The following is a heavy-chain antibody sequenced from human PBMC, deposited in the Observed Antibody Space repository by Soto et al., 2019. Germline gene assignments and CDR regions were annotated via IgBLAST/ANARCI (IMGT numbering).Heavy chain of an antibody. CDR2: ISASNGNT. CDR1: GYTFTSYG. V-gene: IGHV1-18*01. CDR3: ARGPITGTNWFDP. Sequence: GASVKVSCRASGYTFTSYGGSWVRHAPGRGLEWMGWISASNGNTNYAQKLQGRITMTTDTSTSTAYMELRSVRSDDTAVYYCARGPITGTNWFDPWGQGTLVTVSS. D-gene: IGHD1-7*01. J-gene: IGHJ5*02.